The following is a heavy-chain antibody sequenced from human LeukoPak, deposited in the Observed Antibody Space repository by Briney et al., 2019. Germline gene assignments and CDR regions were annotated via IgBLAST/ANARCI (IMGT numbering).Heavy chain of an antibody. Sequence: SETLSLTCTVSGGPLSSSSYYWGWIRQPPGKGLEWIGSIYYSGSTYFNPSLKSRVTVSVDTSKNQFSLKLSSVTAADTAVYYCARRPYHLLSYHYYMDVWGKGTTVTVS. J-gene: IGHJ6*03. CDR2: IYYSGST. CDR1: GGPLSSSSYY. V-gene: IGHV4-39*07. CDR3: ARRPYHLLSYHYYMDV. D-gene: IGHD2-2*01.